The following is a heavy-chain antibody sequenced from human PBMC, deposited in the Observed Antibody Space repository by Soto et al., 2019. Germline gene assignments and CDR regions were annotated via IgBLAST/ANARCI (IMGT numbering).Heavy chain of an antibody. Sequence: EVQLVESGGGLVQPGGSLRLSCAASGLTFSSYSMNWVRQAPGKGLEWVSYISSSTGTIYYADSVKGRFTISRDNAKNSLYLQMNSLRDEDTAVYFCARDRGYSHDYWGQGTLVTVSS. D-gene: IGHD5-18*01. J-gene: IGHJ4*02. V-gene: IGHV3-48*02. CDR3: ARDRGYSHDY. CDR2: ISSSTGTI. CDR1: GLTFSSYS.